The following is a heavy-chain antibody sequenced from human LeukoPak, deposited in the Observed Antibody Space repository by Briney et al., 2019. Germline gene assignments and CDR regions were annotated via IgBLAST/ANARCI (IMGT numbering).Heavy chain of an antibody. D-gene: IGHD4-23*01. CDR2: IFGSGGSA. V-gene: IGHV3-23*01. CDR1: GFTFSSYA. J-gene: IGHJ4*02. Sequence: GGSLRLSCTASGFTFSSYAMYWVRQAPGKGLEWVSGIFGSGGSAHYADSVKGRFTISRVNSQNTVYLQMNSLRAEDTAVYYCAKGPRPDLTVAHTVENWGPGTLVTVSS. CDR3: AKGPRPDLTVAHTVEN.